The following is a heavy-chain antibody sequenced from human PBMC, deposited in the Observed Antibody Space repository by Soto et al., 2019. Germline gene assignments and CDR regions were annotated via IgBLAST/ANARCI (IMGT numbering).Heavy chain of an antibody. CDR3: TTDQTLVGPRGAF. CDR1: GLSVSDAW. D-gene: IGHD1-26*01. Sequence: GGSLRLSCAASGLSVSDAWMTWVRQAPGKRLEWVGHIKRRSEGGTTEYAAPVKGRFIISREDSRNTLYLQMDSLKSDDSGVYYCTTDQTLVGPRGAFWCQGPLVTV. V-gene: IGHV3-15*01. CDR2: IKRRSEGGTT. J-gene: IGHJ4*02.